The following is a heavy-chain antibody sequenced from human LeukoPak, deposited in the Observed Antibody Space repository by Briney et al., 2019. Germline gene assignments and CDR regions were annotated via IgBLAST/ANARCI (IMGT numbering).Heavy chain of an antibody. D-gene: IGHD3-22*01. CDR1: GFTFSTYA. Sequence: GGSLRLSCAASGFTFSTYAMHWVRQAPGKGLEWVAIISYDGRNEYHADSVKGRFTISRDNSKNTLYLQMNSLRAEDTAVYYCARESRGMIVVVTYAFDIWGQGTMVTVSS. J-gene: IGHJ3*02. CDR2: ISYDGRNE. V-gene: IGHV3-30*14. CDR3: ARESRGMIVVVTYAFDI.